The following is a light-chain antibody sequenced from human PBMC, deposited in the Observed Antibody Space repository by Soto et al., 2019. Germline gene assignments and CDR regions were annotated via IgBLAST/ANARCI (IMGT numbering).Light chain of an antibody. J-gene: IGLJ3*02. CDR3: QTWSTGIQV. Sequence: QLVLTQSPSASASLGASVKITCTLTSGHSDYAIAWHQQRPERGPRFLMKINTDGSHRKGDGVPDRFSGSSSGAERYLTISSLQSEDEADYYCQTWSTGIQVFGGGTKVTVL. V-gene: IGLV4-69*01. CDR2: INTDGSH. CDR1: SGHSDYA.